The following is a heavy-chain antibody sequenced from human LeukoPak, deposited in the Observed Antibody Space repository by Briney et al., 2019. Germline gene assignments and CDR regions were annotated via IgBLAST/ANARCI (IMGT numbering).Heavy chain of an antibody. J-gene: IGHJ3*02. D-gene: IGHD3-16*01. V-gene: IGHV4-59*12. CDR1: GGSISSYY. CDR3: ARVWPIHPDAFDI. CDR2: IYYSGST. Sequence: KPSETLSLTCTVSGGSISSYYWSWIRQPPGKGLEWIGYIYYSGSTNYNPSLKSRVTMSVDTSKNQFSLKLSSVTAADTAVYYCARVWPIHPDAFDIWGQGTMVTVSS.